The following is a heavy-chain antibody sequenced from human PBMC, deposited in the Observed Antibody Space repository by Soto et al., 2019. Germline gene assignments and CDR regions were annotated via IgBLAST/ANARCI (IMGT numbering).Heavy chain of an antibody. Sequence: SETLSLTCTVSGGSISSSSYYWGWIRQPPGKGLEWIGSIYYSGSTYYNPSLKSRVTISVDTSKNQFSLKLSSVTAADTAVYYCARVFSDSSSFFDPWGQGNLVTVSS. CDR3: ARVFSDSSSFFDP. D-gene: IGHD6-13*01. CDR2: IYYSGST. CDR1: GGSISSSSYY. V-gene: IGHV4-39*01. J-gene: IGHJ5*02.